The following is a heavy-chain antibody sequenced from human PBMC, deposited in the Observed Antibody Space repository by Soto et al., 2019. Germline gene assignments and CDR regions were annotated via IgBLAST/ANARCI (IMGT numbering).Heavy chain of an antibody. CDR3: ARVSNFRGFDWLFAFDT. CDR1: GGSISSGDYY. CDR2: IFYSGGT. D-gene: IGHD3-9*01. J-gene: IGHJ4*02. Sequence: PSETLSLTCTVSGGSISSGDYYWSWIRQPPGKGLEWIGYIFYSGGTSYNPSLESRVSMSADTSKNQFSLELRSVSADDTAVYYCARVSNFRGFDWLFAFDTWGQGALVTVSS. V-gene: IGHV4-61*08.